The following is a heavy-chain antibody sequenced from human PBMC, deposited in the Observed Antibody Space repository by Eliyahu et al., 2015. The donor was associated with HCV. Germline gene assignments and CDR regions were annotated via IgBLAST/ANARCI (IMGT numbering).Heavy chain of an antibody. J-gene: IGHJ4*02. Sequence: EVQLVESGGGLVQPGRSLRLSCAASGFXFNDYAMHWVRQVPGKGLEWVSGISWNSRSIGYADSVKGRFTISRDNAKNSLYLQMNSLRAEDTALYYCAKGWDGTLTGGDYWGQGTLVTVSS. CDR3: AKGWDGTLTGGDY. CDR2: ISWNSRSI. V-gene: IGHV3-9*01. D-gene: IGHD1-1*01. CDR1: GFXFNDYA.